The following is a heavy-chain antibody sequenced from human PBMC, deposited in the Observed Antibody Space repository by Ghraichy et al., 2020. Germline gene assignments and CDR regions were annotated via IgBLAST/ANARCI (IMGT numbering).Heavy chain of an antibody. J-gene: IGHJ6*02. CDR1: GFTFSDYY. CDR3: ARAGYSYGYLDYGMDV. D-gene: IGHD5-18*01. CDR2: ISSSSSYT. Sequence: GGSLRLSCAASGFTFSDYYMSWIRQAPGKGLEWVSYISSSSSYTNYADSVKGRFTISRDNAKNSLYLQMNSLRAEDTAVYYCARAGYSYGYLDYGMDVWGQGTTVTVSS. V-gene: IGHV3-11*06.